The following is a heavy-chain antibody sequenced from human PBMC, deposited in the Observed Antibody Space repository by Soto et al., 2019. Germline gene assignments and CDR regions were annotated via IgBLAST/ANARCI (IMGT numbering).Heavy chain of an antibody. CDR2: LYPFASYP. CDR1: GYSFNSYW. D-gene: IGHD3-9*01. CDR3: PSHSVVSQDILTDNYYYCMDV. Sequence: GEAVKISCKGSGYSFNSYWIGWVRQMPGKGLEGIAILYPFASYPRYSPSFHAQFSISAAKSISTAYLQWSSLKASDTAMYYSPSHSVVSQDILTDNYYYCMDVWGQGTTVTISS. J-gene: IGHJ6*02. V-gene: IGHV5-51*01.